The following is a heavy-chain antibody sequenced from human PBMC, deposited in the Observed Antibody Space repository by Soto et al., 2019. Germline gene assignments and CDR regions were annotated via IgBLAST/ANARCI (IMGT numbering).Heavy chain of an antibody. Sequence: QVQLVQSGAEVKKPGSSVKVSCKASGGTFSSYAISWVRQAPGQGLEWMGGIIPIFGTANYAQEFQGRVTITAEESTSTAYMELSSLRSEDTAVYYCARRAAAGNWDWYFDLWGRGTLVTVSS. V-gene: IGHV1-69*01. J-gene: IGHJ2*01. CDR2: IIPIFGTA. CDR1: GGTFSSYA. D-gene: IGHD6-13*01. CDR3: ARRAAAGNWDWYFDL.